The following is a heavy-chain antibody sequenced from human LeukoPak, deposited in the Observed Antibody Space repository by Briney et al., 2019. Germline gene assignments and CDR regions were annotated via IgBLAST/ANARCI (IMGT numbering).Heavy chain of an antibody. CDR1: GGSISSSSYY. D-gene: IGHD6-19*01. V-gene: IGHV4-39*01. CDR2: IYYSGST. Sequence: ASETLSLTCTVSGGSISSSSYYWGWIRQPPGKGLEYIGSIYYSGSTYYNPSLKSRVTISVDTSKNEFSLKLSSVTAADTAVYYCARRTGWYYFGYWGQGTLVTVTS. CDR3: ARRTGWYYFGY. J-gene: IGHJ4*02.